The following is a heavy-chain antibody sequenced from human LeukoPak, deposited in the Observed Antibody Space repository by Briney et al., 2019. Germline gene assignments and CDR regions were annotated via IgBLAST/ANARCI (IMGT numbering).Heavy chain of an antibody. Sequence: GGSLRLSCTASGFRFTSYSVNWVRQAPGKGLEWVATMTRSSAIFYADSVKGRFTISRDNAKNSVYLQMNSLRDEDTAVYSCARAQTMFWEFDGFDIWGRGTKVTVSS. D-gene: IGHD3-10*02. CDR3: ARAQTMFWEFDGFDI. CDR1: GFRFTSYS. V-gene: IGHV3-48*02. CDR2: MTRSSAI. J-gene: IGHJ3*02.